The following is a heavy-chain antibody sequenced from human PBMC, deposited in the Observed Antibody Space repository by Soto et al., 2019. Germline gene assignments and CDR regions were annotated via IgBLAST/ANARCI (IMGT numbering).Heavy chain of an antibody. CDR2: IWYDGSNK. Sequence: GGSLRLSCAASGFTFSSYGMHWVRQAPGKGLEWVAVIWYDGSNKYYADSVKGRFTISRDNSKNTLYLQMNSLRAEDTAVYYCARGIAAAGTVDYGMDVWGQGTTVTVSS. V-gene: IGHV3-33*01. CDR3: ARGIAAAGTVDYGMDV. D-gene: IGHD6-13*01. CDR1: GFTFSSYG. J-gene: IGHJ6*02.